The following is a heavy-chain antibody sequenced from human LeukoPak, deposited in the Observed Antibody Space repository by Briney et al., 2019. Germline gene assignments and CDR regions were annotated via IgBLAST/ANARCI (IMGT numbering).Heavy chain of an antibody. Sequence: ASVKVSCKASGYTFTGYYMHWVRQAPGQGLEWMGRINPNSGGTNYAQKFQGRVTMTRDTSISTAYMELSRLRSDGTAVYYCARDLRPRDILTGYYFFDYWGQGTLVTVSS. CDR2: INPNSGGT. J-gene: IGHJ4*02. CDR3: ARDLRPRDILTGYYFFDY. D-gene: IGHD3-9*01. CDR1: GYTFTGYY. V-gene: IGHV1-2*06.